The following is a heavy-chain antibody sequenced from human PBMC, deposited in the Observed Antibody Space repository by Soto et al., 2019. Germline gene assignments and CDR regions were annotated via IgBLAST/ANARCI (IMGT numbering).Heavy chain of an antibody. J-gene: IGHJ5*02. CDR3: ARGGGLELPWFDP. Sequence: QVQLQESGPGLVKPSETLSLTCTVSGASINNYYWTWIRQPAGKGLEWIGRIYSSGTTHYNPSLQSRVTMSVDMSKNDLSLRLNSLTAADTAVYYCARGGGLELPWFDPWGQGTLVTVSS. D-gene: IGHD1-7*01. CDR1: GASINNYY. CDR2: IYSSGTT. V-gene: IGHV4-4*07.